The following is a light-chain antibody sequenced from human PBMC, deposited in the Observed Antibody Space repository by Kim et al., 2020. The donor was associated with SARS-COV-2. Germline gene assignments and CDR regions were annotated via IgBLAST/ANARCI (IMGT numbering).Light chain of an antibody. CDR2: DVS. Sequence: PGQSVTLSCARTSRDVGSYNYVSWYHQRPGKAPKLMIYDVSKRPSGVPDRFSGSKSGNTASLTISGLQAEDEADYYCCSYAGSWVFGGGTKLTVL. CDR1: SRDVGSYNY. CDR3: CSYAGSWV. J-gene: IGLJ3*02. V-gene: IGLV2-11*01.